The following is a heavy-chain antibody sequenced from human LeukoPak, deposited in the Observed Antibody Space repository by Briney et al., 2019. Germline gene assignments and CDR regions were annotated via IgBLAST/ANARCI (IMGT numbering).Heavy chain of an antibody. Sequence: PGGSLRLSCGASRFTFSNYWMSWVRQAPGKGLEWVANIKEDGSEKDYVDSVKGRFTISRDNAKNSLYLQMNSLRAEDTALYYCAKDIGSGSRTLYYFDYWGQGTLVTVSS. J-gene: IGHJ4*02. V-gene: IGHV3-7*03. CDR1: RFTFSNYW. CDR2: IKEDGSEK. CDR3: AKDIGSGSRTLYYFDY. D-gene: IGHD6-19*01.